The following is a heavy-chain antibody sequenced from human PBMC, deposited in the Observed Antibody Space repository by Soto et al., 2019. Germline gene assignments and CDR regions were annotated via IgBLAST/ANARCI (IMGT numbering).Heavy chain of an antibody. V-gene: IGHV3-30*18. J-gene: IGHJ1*01. CDR1: GFIFSDYY. CDR2: ISYDGSNK. CDR3: AKDDGTMIAPQH. D-gene: IGHD3-22*01. Sequence: GGSLRLSCAASGFIFSDYYMSWIRQAPGKGLEWVAVISYDGSNKYYADSVKGRFTISRDNSKNTLYLQMNSLRAEDTAVYYCAKDDGTMIAPQHCGQGTLVTVSS.